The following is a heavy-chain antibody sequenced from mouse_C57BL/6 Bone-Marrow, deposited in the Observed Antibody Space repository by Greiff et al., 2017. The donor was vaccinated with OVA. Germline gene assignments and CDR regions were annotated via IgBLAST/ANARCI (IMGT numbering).Heavy chain of an antibody. CDR2: IWTGGGT. V-gene: IGHV2-9-1*01. CDR1: GFSLTSYA. CDR3: ARNSHYYGSSYGWYFDV. J-gene: IGHJ1*03. Sequence: VHLVESGPGLVAPSQSLSITCTVSGFSLTSYAISWVRQPPGKGLEWLGVIWTGGGTNYNSALKSRLSISKDNSKSQVFLKMNSLQTDDTARYYCARNSHYYGSSYGWYFDVWGTGTTVTVSS. D-gene: IGHD1-1*01.